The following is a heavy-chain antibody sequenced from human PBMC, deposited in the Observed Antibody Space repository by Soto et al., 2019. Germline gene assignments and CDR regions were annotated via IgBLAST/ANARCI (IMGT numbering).Heavy chain of an antibody. V-gene: IGHV4-34*01. Sequence: SETLSLTCAVYGGSFSGYYLSWIRQPPGKGLEWIGEINHSGSTNYNPSLKSRVTISVDTSKNQFSLKLSSVTAADTAVYYCARGGYYYDSSGYYFAWGQGTLVTVYS. J-gene: IGHJ5*02. CDR2: INHSGST. CDR1: GGSFSGYY. CDR3: ARGGYYYDSSGYYFA. D-gene: IGHD3-22*01.